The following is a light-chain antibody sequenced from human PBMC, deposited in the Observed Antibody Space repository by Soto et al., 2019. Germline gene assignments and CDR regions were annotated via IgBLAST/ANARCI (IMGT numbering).Light chain of an antibody. J-gene: IGKJ2*01. CDR3: KQYGGSPPYT. CDR1: QSVSSIY. CDR2: RAS. Sequence: EIVLTQSPGTLSLSPGERATLSCRASQSVSSIYLAWYQQKPGQAPRLLIYRASSRATGIPDRFSGSGSGTDLTLTISRLEPEDFAVYYCKQYGGSPPYTFGQGTKLEIK. V-gene: IGKV3-20*01.